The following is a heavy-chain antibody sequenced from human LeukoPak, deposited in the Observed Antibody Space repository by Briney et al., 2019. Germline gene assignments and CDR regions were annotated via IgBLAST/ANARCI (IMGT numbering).Heavy chain of an antibody. CDR3: AKGGSPRVYYFDY. CDR1: GFTFSSYG. J-gene: IGHJ4*02. CDR2: IWYDGSNK. Sequence: GGSLRLSCAASGFTFSSYGMHWVRQAPGKGLEWVAVIWYDGSNKYYADSVKGRFTISRDNAKNSLYLQMNSLRAEDTALYYCAKGGSPRVYYFDYWGQGTLVTVSS. V-gene: IGHV3-33*03. D-gene: IGHD1-26*01.